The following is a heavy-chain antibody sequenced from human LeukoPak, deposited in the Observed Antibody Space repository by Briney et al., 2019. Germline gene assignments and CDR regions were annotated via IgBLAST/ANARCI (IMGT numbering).Heavy chain of an antibody. Sequence: SSETLSLTCAVSGYSISSGYYWGWIRQPPGKGLEWIGSIYHSGSTYYNPSLKSRVTISVDTSKDQFSLKLSSVTAADTAVYYGARLNSGYCSSTSCYRKGYFDYWGQGTLVTVSS. CDR3: ARLNSGYCSSTSCYRKGYFDY. D-gene: IGHD2-2*02. J-gene: IGHJ4*02. CDR2: IYHSGST. CDR1: GYSISSGYY. V-gene: IGHV4-38-2*01.